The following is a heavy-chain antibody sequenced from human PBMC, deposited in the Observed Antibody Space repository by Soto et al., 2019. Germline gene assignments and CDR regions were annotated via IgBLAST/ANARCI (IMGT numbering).Heavy chain of an antibody. CDR1: GYSFTSYW. J-gene: IGHJ3*02. CDR3: ARSPLLRFLEWLGFRTTGFDAFDI. D-gene: IGHD3-3*01. CDR2: IYPGDSDT. V-gene: IGHV5-51*01. Sequence: GESLKISCKGSGYSFTSYWIGWVRQMPGKGLEWMGIIYPGDSDTRYSPSFQGQVTISADKSTSTAYLQWSSLKASDTAMYYCARSPLLRFLEWLGFRTTGFDAFDIWGQGTMVTVSS.